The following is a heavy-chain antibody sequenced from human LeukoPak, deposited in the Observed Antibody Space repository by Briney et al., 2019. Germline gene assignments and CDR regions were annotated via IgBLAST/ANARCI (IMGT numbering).Heavy chain of an antibody. Sequence: ASVKVSCKASGGTFSSYAISWVRQAPGQGLEWMGGIIPIFGTANYAQKFQGRVTITADESTSTAYMELSSLRSEGTAVYYCARGGPIAAAGTRYYYYGMDVWGQGTTVTVSS. J-gene: IGHJ6*02. CDR3: ARGGPIAAAGTRYYYYGMDV. D-gene: IGHD6-13*01. CDR1: GGTFSSYA. CDR2: IIPIFGTA. V-gene: IGHV1-69*13.